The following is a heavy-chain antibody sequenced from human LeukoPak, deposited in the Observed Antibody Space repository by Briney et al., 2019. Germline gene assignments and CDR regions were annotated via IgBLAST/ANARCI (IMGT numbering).Heavy chain of an antibody. J-gene: IGHJ6*02. D-gene: IGHD3-16*01. Sequence: GGSLRLSCAASGFTFSSYWMNWARQAPGKGLEWVAGINHNGNVNYYVDSVKGRFTISRDNAKDSLYLQMSNLRAEDTAVYFCARGGGLDVWGQGATVTVSS. V-gene: IGHV3-7*03. CDR1: GFTFSSYW. CDR2: INHNGNVN. CDR3: ARGGGLDV.